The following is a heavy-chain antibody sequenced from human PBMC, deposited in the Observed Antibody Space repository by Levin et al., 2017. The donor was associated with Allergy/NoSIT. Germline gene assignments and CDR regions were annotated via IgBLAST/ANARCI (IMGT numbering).Heavy chain of an antibody. CDR2: IYYSGST. V-gene: IGHV4-59*01. D-gene: IGHD6-19*01. CDR3: ARLYSSGWYYFDY. CDR1: GGSISSYY. J-gene: IGHJ4*02. Sequence: SETLSLTCTVSGGSISSYYWSWIRQPPGKGLEWIGYIYYSGSTNYNPSLKSRVTISVDTSKNQFSLKLSSVTAADTAVYYCARLYSSGWYYFDYWGQGTLVTVSS.